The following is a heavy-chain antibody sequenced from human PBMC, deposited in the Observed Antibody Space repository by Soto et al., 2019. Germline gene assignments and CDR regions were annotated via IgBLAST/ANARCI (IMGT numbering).Heavy chain of an antibody. CDR2: VYATGTT. CDR3: VRDGSKTLRDWFDP. Sequence: QVQLQESGPGVLKPSETLSLSCSVSGGSIRKFYWSWIRKTAGKGLEWMGRVYATGTTDYNPSLRSRVTMSVDISKKTFSLRLTSVTAADTGVYYCVRDGSKTLRDWFDPWGQGKLVTVSS. J-gene: IGHJ5*02. CDR1: GGSIRKFY. V-gene: IGHV4-4*07.